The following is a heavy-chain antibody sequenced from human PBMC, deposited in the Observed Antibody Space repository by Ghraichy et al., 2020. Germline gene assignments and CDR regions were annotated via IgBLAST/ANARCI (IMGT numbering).Heavy chain of an antibody. CDR3: AGSDGYLWGNNRQFDF. V-gene: IGHV1-46*01. Sequence: ASVKVSCKASGYTFTDFYIHWMRQAPGQGLEWMGIINPGDGGTNYAQKFQGRVTLTRDTSTRTVYMELSSLRIEDTAVYFCAGSDGYLWGNNRQFDFWGQGALVTVAS. CDR2: INPGDGGT. CDR1: GYTFTDFY. J-gene: IGHJ4*02. D-gene: IGHD3-16*02.